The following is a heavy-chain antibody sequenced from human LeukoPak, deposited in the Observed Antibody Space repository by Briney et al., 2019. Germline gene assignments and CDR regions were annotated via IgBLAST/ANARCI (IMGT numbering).Heavy chain of an antibody. CDR2: ISGSGNST. J-gene: IGHJ4*02. CDR1: GFTFSNYA. Sequence: GGSLRLSCAASGFTFSNYAMSWVRQAPGKGLEWVADISGSGNSTNYADSVKGRFTISRDNSKNTLYLQMNCLRVEDTAVYYCAKDHQRAYYYTSGFDYWGQGTLVTVSS. D-gene: IGHD3-10*01. V-gene: IGHV3-23*01. CDR3: AKDHQRAYYYTSGFDY.